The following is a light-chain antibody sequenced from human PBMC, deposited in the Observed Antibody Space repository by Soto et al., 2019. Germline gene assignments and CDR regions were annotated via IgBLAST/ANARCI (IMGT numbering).Light chain of an antibody. V-gene: IGKV3-15*01. CDR2: GAS. CDR3: QQYNNWIT. J-gene: IGKJ5*01. CDR1: QSVTSN. Sequence: EILMTQSPATLSVSPGERATLSCRASQSVTSNYLGWFFQKPGKAPRLLIYGASTRATGIPARLSGSGSGTEFTLTISSLQSEDFAVYYCQQYNNWITFGQGTRLEIK.